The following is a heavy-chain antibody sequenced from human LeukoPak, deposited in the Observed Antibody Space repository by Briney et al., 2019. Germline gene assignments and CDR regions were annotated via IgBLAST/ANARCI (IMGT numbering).Heavy chain of an antibody. J-gene: IGHJ5*02. CDR3: ARERPIAARLEFGFDP. CDR1: GYTFTGYY. V-gene: IGHV1-2*02. Sequence: ASVKVSCKASGYTFTGYYMHWVRRAPGQGLEWMGWINPNSGGTNYAQKFQGRVTMTRDTSISTAYMELSRLRSDDTAVYYCARERPIAARLEFGFDPWGQGTLVTVSS. D-gene: IGHD6-6*01. CDR2: INPNSGGT.